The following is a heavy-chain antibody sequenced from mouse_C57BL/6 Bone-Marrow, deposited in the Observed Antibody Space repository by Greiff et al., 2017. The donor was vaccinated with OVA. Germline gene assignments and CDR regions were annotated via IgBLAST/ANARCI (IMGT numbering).Heavy chain of an antibody. CDR2: IYPGGGYT. CDR1: GYTFTNYW. J-gene: IGHJ4*01. CDR3: ARRRVTTTGYYAMDY. V-gene: IGHV1-63*01. D-gene: IGHD2-2*01. Sequence: VKLVESGAELVRPGTSVKMSCKASGYTFTNYWIGWAKQRPGHGLEWIGDIYPGGGYTNYNEKFKGKATLTADKSSSTAYMQFSSLTSEDSAIYYCARRRVTTTGYYAMDYWGQGTSVTVSS.